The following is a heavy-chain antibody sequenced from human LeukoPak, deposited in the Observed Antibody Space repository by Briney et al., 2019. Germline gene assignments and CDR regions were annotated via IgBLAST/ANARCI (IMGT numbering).Heavy chain of an antibody. CDR1: GYTFTGYY. Sequence: ASVKVSCKASGYTFTGYYIRWVRQAPGQGLEWMGWINPNSGGTNLAQKFQGSVTMTRDTSITTAYMELSRLRSDDTAVYYCARARAIVGATKFDPWGQGTLVTVSS. V-gene: IGHV1-2*02. CDR3: ARARAIVGATKFDP. J-gene: IGHJ5*02. CDR2: INPNSGGT. D-gene: IGHD1-26*01.